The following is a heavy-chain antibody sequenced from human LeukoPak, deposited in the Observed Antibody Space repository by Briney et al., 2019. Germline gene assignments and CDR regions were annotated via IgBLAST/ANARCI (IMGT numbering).Heavy chain of an antibody. CDR2: IYCSGST. CDR1: GVSISSYY. CDR3: ATLSSSTDYYYYYMDV. D-gene: IGHD6-6*01. J-gene: IGHJ6*03. V-gene: IGHV4-59*01. Sequence: SETLSLTCTVSGVSISSYYWSWIRQPPGKGLEWIGYIYCSGSTNYNPSLKSRVTISVDTSKNQFSLKLSSVTAADTAVYYCATLSSSTDYYYYYMDVWGKGTTVTVSS.